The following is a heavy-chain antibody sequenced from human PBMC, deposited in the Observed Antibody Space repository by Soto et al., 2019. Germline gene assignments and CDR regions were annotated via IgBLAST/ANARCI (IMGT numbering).Heavy chain of an antibody. D-gene: IGHD2-15*01. CDR3: ARGDREDILVVVGARPGEYGIDI. CDR2: IAYDGSNA. V-gene: IGHV3-30-3*01. CDR1: GVTSRNHA. Sequence: SLTNSCAASGVTSRNHATHWVRQAPGKGLECLAVIAYDGSNAFYRDSVKGRFTISRDNSKNTLYLHMNSLRSEDTGVYYCARGDREDILVVVGARPGEYGIDIWGQGTTVTVSS. J-gene: IGHJ6*02.